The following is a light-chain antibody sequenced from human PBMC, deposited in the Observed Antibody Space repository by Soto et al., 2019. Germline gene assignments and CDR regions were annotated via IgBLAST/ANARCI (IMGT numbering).Light chain of an antibody. CDR1: QSVSSSY. J-gene: IGKJ1*01. CDR3: QQDYNLPHT. Sequence: EIVMTQSPATLSLSPGERATLSCRASQSVSSSYLSWYQQKPGQAPRLLVYGASTRATGIPARFSGSGSGTDFTLTISSLQPEDFAVYYCQQDYNLPHTFGQGTRWIS. CDR2: GAS. V-gene: IGKV3D-7*01.